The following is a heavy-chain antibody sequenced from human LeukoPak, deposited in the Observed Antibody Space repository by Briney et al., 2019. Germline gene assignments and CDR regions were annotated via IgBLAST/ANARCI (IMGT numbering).Heavy chain of an antibody. Sequence: ASVKVSCKVSGGTFSSNAISWVRQAPGHGLAWLGGIIPVLGTSDYAQKFQGRVTITTDESTSTAYMELSSLRSEDTAVYYCAREGDNFRDYYYFMDVWGKGTTVTVSS. J-gene: IGHJ6*03. D-gene: IGHD1-20*01. CDR1: GGTFSSNA. CDR3: AREGDNFRDYYYFMDV. V-gene: IGHV1-69*05. CDR2: IIPVLGTS.